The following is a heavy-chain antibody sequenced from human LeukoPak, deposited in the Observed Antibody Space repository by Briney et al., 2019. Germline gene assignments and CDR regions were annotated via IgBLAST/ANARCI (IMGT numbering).Heavy chain of an antibody. CDR2: ISRSGSTI. V-gene: IGHV3-48*03. CDR3: ARGGYDILTGYSY. Sequence: GGSLRLSCAASGFTFSSYEMNWVRQAPGKGLEWVSYISRSGSTIYYADSVKGRFTISRDNAKNSLYLQMNSLRAEDTAVYYCARGGYDILTGYSYWGQGTLVTVSS. D-gene: IGHD3-9*01. CDR1: GFTFSSYE. J-gene: IGHJ4*02.